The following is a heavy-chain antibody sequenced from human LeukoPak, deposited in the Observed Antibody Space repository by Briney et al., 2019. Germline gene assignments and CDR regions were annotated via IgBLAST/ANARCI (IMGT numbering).Heavy chain of an antibody. CDR2: ISYDGSNK. V-gene: IGHV3-30*04. J-gene: IGHJ6*04. CDR1: GFTFSSSA. D-gene: IGHD3-10*01. Sequence: PGGSLRLSCAASGFTFSSSAMHWVRQAPGKGLEWVADISYDGSNKYYADSVKGRFTISRDNPKNTLYLQMNSLRAEDTAVYYCARDLGGSGSYYNGVMDVWGKGTTVTVSS. CDR3: ARDLGGSGSYYNGVMDV.